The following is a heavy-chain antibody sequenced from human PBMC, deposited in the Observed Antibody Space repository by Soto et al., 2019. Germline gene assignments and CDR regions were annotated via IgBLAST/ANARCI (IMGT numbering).Heavy chain of an antibody. D-gene: IGHD2-15*01. V-gene: IGHV1-69*02. CDR1: GGTFSSYT. Sequence: QVQLVQSGAEVKKPGSSVKVSCKASGGTFSSYTISWVRQAPGQGLEWMGRIIPILGIANYAQKFQGRVTIPADKPTSTAYMELSSLRYEDTAVYYCARYYCSGGSCYPNAFDIWGQGTMVTVSS. CDR2: IIPILGIA. CDR3: ARYYCSGGSCYPNAFDI. J-gene: IGHJ3*02.